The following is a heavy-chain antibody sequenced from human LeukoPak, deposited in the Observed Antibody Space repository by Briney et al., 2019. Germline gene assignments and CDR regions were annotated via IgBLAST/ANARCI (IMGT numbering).Heavy chain of an antibody. Sequence: PSETLSLTCAVYGGSFSGYYWSWIRQPPGKGLEWIGEINHSGSTNYNPSLKSRVTISVDTSKNQFSLKLSSVTAADTAVYYCARCYGDCDYWGQGTLVTVSS. V-gene: IGHV4-34*01. CDR1: GGSFSGYY. J-gene: IGHJ4*02. CDR2: INHSGST. D-gene: IGHD4-17*01. CDR3: ARCYGDCDY.